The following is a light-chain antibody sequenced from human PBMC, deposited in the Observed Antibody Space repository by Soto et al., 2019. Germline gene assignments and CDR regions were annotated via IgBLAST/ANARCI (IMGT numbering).Light chain of an antibody. Sequence: QSALTQPPSASGTPGQRVTISCSGSSSNIGTNYVYWYQHLPGTAPKLLIYRNNQRPSGIPDRFSGSKSGTSASLAISGLRSEDESDYYCATWDDSLSGWVFGGGTQLTVL. J-gene: IGLJ3*02. CDR3: ATWDDSLSGWV. CDR2: RNN. CDR1: SSNIGTNY. V-gene: IGLV1-47*01.